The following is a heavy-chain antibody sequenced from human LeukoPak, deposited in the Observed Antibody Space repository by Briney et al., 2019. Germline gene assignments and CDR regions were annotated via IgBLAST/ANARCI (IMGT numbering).Heavy chain of an antibody. V-gene: IGHV5-51*01. Sequence: GESLKISFKGSGYRFTSYWIGWVRPMPGKGLEWMGIIYPGDSDTRYSPSFQGQVTISADKSISTAYLQWSSLKASDTAMYYCASQIADIPDAFDIWGQGTMVTVSS. CDR1: GYRFTSYW. CDR3: ASQIADIPDAFDI. J-gene: IGHJ3*02. CDR2: IYPGDSDT. D-gene: IGHD2-2*02.